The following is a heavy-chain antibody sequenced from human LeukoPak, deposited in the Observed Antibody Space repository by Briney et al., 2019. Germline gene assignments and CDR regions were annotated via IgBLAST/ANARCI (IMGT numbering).Heavy chain of an antibody. Sequence: SETLSLTCAVYGGSFSGYYWGWIRQPPGKGLEWIGTIYYSGSTYYNPSLKSRVTISVDTSKNQFSLKLSSVTAADTAVYYCARQEVYCSSTSCYARGYSYGTFFDYWGQGTLVTVSS. CDR1: GGSFSGYY. CDR2: IYYSGST. J-gene: IGHJ4*02. V-gene: IGHV4-34*01. CDR3: ARQEVYCSSTSCYARGYSYGTFFDY. D-gene: IGHD2-2*01.